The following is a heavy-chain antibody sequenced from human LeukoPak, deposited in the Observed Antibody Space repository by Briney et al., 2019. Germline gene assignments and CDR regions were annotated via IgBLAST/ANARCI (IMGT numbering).Heavy chain of an antibody. V-gene: IGHV3-21*01. Sequence: GGSLRLSCAASEFTFSSYNMNWVRQAPGKGLEWVSSISSFSSYIYYADSVKGRFTISRDKAKNSLYLQMNSLRAEDTAVYYCAELGITMIGGVWGKGTTVTISS. CDR3: AELGITMIGGV. D-gene: IGHD3-10*02. J-gene: IGHJ6*04. CDR1: EFTFSSYN. CDR2: ISSFSSYI.